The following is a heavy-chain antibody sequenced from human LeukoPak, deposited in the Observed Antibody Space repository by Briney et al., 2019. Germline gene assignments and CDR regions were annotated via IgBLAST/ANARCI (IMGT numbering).Heavy chain of an antibody. V-gene: IGHV5-51*01. CDR1: GYSFTTYW. Sequence: GESLQISCKGSGYSFTTYWIGWVRQMPGKGLEWMGIIYPSDSDTRYNPSFQGQVTISVDKSITTAYLQWSSLRSSDTAIYYCARQTGYHYGMDVWGHGTTVTVSS. J-gene: IGHJ6*02. CDR3: ARQTGYHYGMDV. CDR2: IYPSDSDT.